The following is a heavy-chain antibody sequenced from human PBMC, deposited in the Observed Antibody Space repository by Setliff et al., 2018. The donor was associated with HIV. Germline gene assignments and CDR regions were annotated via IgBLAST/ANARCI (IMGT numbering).Heavy chain of an antibody. Sequence: SETLSLTCIVSGGSFSSSSYSWGWIRLPAGKGLEWIGYLSYSGSTSYNPSLKSRVAISVDTSKNQFSLKLSSVTAADTAVYYCIIAYSSGWLAPMGFDSWGQGTLVTVSS. CDR3: IIAYSSGWLAPMGFDS. CDR2: LSYSGST. CDR1: GGSFSSSSYS. V-gene: IGHV4-61*05. J-gene: IGHJ4*02. D-gene: IGHD6-19*01.